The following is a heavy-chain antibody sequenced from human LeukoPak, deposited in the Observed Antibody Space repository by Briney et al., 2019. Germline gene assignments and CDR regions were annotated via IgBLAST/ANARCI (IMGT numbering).Heavy chain of an antibody. Sequence: ASVNVSCKVSGYTLNELSIHWVRQAAGKGLEWMGGFDPEYGETVYAQKFQGRVTMAEDTSTDTAYMELSSLRSEDTAVYYCAPLDFWVPSTWGQGTLVTVSS. J-gene: IGHJ5*02. V-gene: IGHV1-24*01. CDR2: FDPEYGET. CDR1: GYTLNELS. D-gene: IGHD3-3*01. CDR3: APLDFWVPST.